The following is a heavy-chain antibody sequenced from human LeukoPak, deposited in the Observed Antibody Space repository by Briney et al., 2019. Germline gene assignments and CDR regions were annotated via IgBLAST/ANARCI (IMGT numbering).Heavy chain of an antibody. J-gene: IGHJ4*02. CDR2: IYYSGST. CDR3: ARHRNHYTIPTLQFDY. D-gene: IGHD1-14*01. V-gene: IGHV4-39*01. Sequence: PSETLSLTCTVSGGSISSSSYYWGWIRQPPGKGLEWIGSIYYSGSTYYNPSLKSRVTISVDTSKNQFSLKLSSVTAADTAVYYCARHRNHYTIPTLQFDYWGQGTLVTVSS. CDR1: GGSISSSSYY.